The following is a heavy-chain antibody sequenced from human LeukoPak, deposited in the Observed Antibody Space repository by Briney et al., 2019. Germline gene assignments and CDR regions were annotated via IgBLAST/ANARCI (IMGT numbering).Heavy chain of an antibody. V-gene: IGHV1-18*01. D-gene: IGHD1-1*01. J-gene: IGHJ4*02. CDR3: ARDWDSRNDYFDP. CDR2: TSAHNDDT. Sequence: ASVKVSCKASGYTFTSYGISWVRQAPGQGLEWMGWTSAHNDDTNYAETLQGRLTTTTDISTSTAYMELTSLGSDDTAVHYCARDWDSRNDYFDPWGQGTLVIVSS. CDR1: GYTFTSYG.